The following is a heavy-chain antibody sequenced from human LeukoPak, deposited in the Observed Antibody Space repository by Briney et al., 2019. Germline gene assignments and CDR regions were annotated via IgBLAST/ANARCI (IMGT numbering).Heavy chain of an antibody. CDR3: ASPYYYDSSGYYSLIRY. Sequence: PGGSLRLSCAASGFTFSSYAMHWVRQAPGKGLGWVAVISYDGSNKYYADSVKGRFTISRDNSKNTLYLQMNSLRAEDTAVYYCASPYYYDSSGYYSLIRYWGLGTLVTVSS. CDR1: GFTFSSYA. J-gene: IGHJ4*02. D-gene: IGHD3-22*01. CDR2: ISYDGSNK. V-gene: IGHV3-30-3*01.